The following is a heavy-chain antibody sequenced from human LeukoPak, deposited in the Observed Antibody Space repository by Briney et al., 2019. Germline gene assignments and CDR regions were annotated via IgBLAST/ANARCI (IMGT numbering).Heavy chain of an antibody. V-gene: IGHV4-31*03. CDR1: GGSISSGGYY. J-gene: IGHJ4*02. Sequence: SETLSLTCTVSGGSISSGGYYWSWIRQHPGKGLEWIGYIYYSGSTYYNPSLKSRVTISVDTSKNQFSLKLSSVTAADTAVYYCARVSSGSIAFYWGQGTLVTVSS. CDR2: IYYSGST. D-gene: IGHD6-6*01. CDR3: ARVSSGSIAFY.